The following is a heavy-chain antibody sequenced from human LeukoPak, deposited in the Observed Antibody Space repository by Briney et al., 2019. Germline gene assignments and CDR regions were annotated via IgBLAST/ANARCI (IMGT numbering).Heavy chain of an antibody. CDR3: AIDPNWGTHS. CDR1: GFTFSAYT. J-gene: IGHJ4*02. Sequence: GGSLRLSCAASGFTFSAYTMYWVRHPPGKRLEWVSIIGNNGGGIHYADSVRGRFTISRDNSKNALYLQMNSLRVEDTAVYYCAIDPNWGTHSWGQGVLVTVSS. V-gene: IGHV3-23*01. D-gene: IGHD7-27*01. CDR2: IGNNGGGI.